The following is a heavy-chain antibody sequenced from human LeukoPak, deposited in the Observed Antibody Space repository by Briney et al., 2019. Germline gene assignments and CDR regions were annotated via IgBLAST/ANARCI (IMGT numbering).Heavy chain of an antibody. D-gene: IGHD1-26*01. Sequence: GGSLRLSCAASGFTFSFYGMSWVRQAPGKGLEWVSALSGSGGTTYYADFMKGRFTISRGNSKNTLYLQMNSLRAEDTAVYYCARDRVGATLYFDYWGQGTLVTVSS. CDR2: LSGSGGTT. J-gene: IGHJ4*02. CDR1: GFTFSFYG. V-gene: IGHV3-23*01. CDR3: ARDRVGATLYFDY.